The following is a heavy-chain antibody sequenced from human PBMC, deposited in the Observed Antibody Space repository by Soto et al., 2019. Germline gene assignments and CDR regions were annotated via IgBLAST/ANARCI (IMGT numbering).Heavy chain of an antibody. V-gene: IGHV4-34*01. J-gene: IGHJ4*02. Sequence: PSETLSLTCAVYGGSFSGYYWSWIRQPPGKGREWIGEINHSGSTNYNPSLKSRVTISVDTSKNQFSLKLSSVTAADTAVYYCPQLVQGGGFDYWGQGTLVTVSS. CDR3: PQLVQGGGFDY. CDR2: INHSGST. D-gene: IGHD6-13*01. CDR1: GGSFSGYY.